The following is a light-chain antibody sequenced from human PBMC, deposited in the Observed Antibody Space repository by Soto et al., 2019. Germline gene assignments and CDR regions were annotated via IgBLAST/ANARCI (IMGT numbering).Light chain of an antibody. V-gene: IGLV2-14*01. CDR3: SSFSNSNTV. CDR2: EVT. CDR1: SSDVGDYNF. J-gene: IGLJ2*01. Sequence: QLVLTQPASVSGSPGQSITISCTGTSSDVGDYNFVSWYQQHPGKAPKLMIFEVTNRPSGVSNRFSGSKSGNTASLTISGLQAEDEGDYYCSSFSNSNTVFGGGTKLTVL.